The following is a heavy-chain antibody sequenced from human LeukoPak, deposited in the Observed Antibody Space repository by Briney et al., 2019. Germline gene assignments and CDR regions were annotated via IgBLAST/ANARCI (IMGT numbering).Heavy chain of an antibody. CDR3: ARGGIATAGELDY. D-gene: IGHD6-13*01. J-gene: IGHJ4*02. Sequence: PSETLSLTCTVSGYSISSGYYWGWIRQPPGKGLEWIGSIYHSGSTYYNPSLKSRVTISVDTSKNQFSLKLSSVTAADTAVYYCARGGIATAGELDYWGQGTLVTVSS. CDR2: IYHSGST. V-gene: IGHV4-38-2*02. CDR1: GYSISSGYY.